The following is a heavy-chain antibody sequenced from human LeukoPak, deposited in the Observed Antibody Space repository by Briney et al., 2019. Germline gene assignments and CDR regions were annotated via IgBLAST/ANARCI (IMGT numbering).Heavy chain of an antibody. CDR1: GFTFSSYS. CDR3: ARVLRGAFDI. CDR2: ISTSSRTI. Sequence: GGSLRLSCAASGFTFSSYSMNWVRQAPGKGLEWVSHISTSSRTIYYADAVKGLFTISRDNAKNSLYLQMNSLRDEDTAVYYCARVLRGAFDIWGQGTMVTVSS. J-gene: IGHJ3*02. V-gene: IGHV3-48*02. D-gene: IGHD3-10*01.